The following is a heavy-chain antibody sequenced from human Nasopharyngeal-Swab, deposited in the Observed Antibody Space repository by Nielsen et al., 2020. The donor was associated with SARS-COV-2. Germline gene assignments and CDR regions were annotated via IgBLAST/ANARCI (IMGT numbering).Heavy chain of an antibody. D-gene: IGHD2-2*03. CDR1: GYVFSSYW. V-gene: IGHV5-51*01. Sequence: GESLKISCKVSGYVFSSYWIGWVRQMPGKGLEWMGIIYPGESNTRYSPSFQGQVTMSAEKSINTAYLQWSSLKASDTAMYYCARGGRVGSNSFLDYWGQGTLVTVSS. J-gene: IGHJ4*02. CDR2: IYPGESNT. CDR3: ARGGRVGSNSFLDY.